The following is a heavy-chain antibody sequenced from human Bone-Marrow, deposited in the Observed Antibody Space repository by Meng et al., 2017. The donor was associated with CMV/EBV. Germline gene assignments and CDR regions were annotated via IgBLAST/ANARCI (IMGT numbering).Heavy chain of an antibody. J-gene: IGHJ5*02. D-gene: IGHD1-1*01. CDR3: ARDPTKYNCFDT. V-gene: IGHV3-11*04. CDR1: GFTFSDYY. CDR2: SSSSASTI. Sequence: AASGFTFSDYYMRWIRQAPGKGLEWVSYSSSSASTIYYAHSVKGRFTISRDNAKNSLYLQLNSLKAEDTAVYYCARDPTKYNCFDTWGQGTLVTVSS.